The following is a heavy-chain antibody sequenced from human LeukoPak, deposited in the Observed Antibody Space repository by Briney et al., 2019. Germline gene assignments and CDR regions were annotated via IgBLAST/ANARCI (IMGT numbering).Heavy chain of an antibody. CDR1: GYILGNYA. D-gene: IGHD3-3*01. J-gene: IGHJ4*02. Sequence: ASVKVSCKASGYILGNYALHWMRQAPGHRLEWLGWINAAGGIAKYSQDFQDRLTITADTSASTAYMELSDLKSDDMAVYYCARARDYYTPPFDYWGQGTLVTVSS. CDR3: ARARDYYTPPFDY. V-gene: IGHV1-3*03. CDR2: INAAGGIA.